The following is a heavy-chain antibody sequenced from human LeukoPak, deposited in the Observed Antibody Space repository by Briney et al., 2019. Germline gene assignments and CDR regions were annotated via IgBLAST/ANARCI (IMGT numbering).Heavy chain of an antibody. CDR3: ASFGYYYMDV. V-gene: IGHV4-59*11. Sequence: SETLSLTCTVSGGSISSHYWSWIRQPPGKGLEWIGYIYYSGSTNYNPSLKSRVTISVDTSKNQFSLKLSSVTAADTAVYYCASFGYYYMDVWGKGTTVTVSS. CDR1: GGSISSHY. J-gene: IGHJ6*03. D-gene: IGHD3-3*01. CDR2: IYYSGST.